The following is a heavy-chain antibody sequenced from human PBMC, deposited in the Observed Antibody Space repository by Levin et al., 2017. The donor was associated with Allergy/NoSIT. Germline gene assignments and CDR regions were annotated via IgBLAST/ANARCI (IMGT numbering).Heavy chain of an antibody. V-gene: IGHV3-9*01. CDR2: ISWNSGSI. D-gene: IGHD6-6*01. Sequence: SLKISCAASGFTFDDYAMHWVRQAPGKGLEWVSGISWNSGSIGYADSVKGRFTISRDNAKNSLYLQMNSLRAEDTALYYCARSSRGMWYYGMDVWGQGTTVTVSS. J-gene: IGHJ6*02. CDR1: GFTFDDYA. CDR3: ARSSRGMWYYGMDV.